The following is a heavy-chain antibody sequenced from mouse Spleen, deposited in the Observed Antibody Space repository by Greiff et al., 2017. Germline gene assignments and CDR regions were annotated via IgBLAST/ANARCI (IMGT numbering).Heavy chain of an antibody. Sequence: QVQLKQPGAELVKPGASVKLSCKASGYTFTSYWMHWVKQRPGRGLEWIGRIDPNSGGTKYNEKFKSKATLTVDKPSSTAYMQLSSLTSEDSAVYYCARSYYYGSSYEDYAMDYWGQGTSVTVSS. D-gene: IGHD1-1*01. CDR2: IDPNSGGT. V-gene: IGHV1-72*01. CDR3: ARSYYYGSSYEDYAMDY. J-gene: IGHJ4*01. CDR1: GYTFTSYW.